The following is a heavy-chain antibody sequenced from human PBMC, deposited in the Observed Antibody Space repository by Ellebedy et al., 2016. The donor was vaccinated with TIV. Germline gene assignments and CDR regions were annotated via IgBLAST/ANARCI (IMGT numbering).Heavy chain of an antibody. J-gene: IGHJ5*02. CDR2: IWYDGSNK. V-gene: IGHV3-33*08. D-gene: IGHD3-3*01. Sequence: PGGSLRLSCAASGFTFSSYGMHWVRQAPGKGLEWVAVIWYDGSNKYYADSVKGRFTISRDNSKNTLYLQMNSLRAEDTAVYYCARWYDDSWTGYYTWGQGTLVTVSS. CDR1: GFTFSSYG. CDR3: ARWYDDSWTGYYT.